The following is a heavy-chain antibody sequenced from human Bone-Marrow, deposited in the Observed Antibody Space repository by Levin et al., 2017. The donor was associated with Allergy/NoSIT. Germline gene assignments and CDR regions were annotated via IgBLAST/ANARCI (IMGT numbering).Heavy chain of an antibody. J-gene: IGHJ4*02. V-gene: IGHV3-48*03. CDR3: AKDRVGGMSYSGDFDI. Sequence: GESLKISCVASGFTFSSYEMNWVRQAPGKGLEWLSYISGSGNTFYYADPVEGRVTISRDNARNSVYLEMNSLRAEDTAVYYCAKDRVGGMSYSGDFDIWGQGTLATVSS. CDR2: ISGSGNTF. CDR1: GFTFSSYE. D-gene: IGHD3-16*01.